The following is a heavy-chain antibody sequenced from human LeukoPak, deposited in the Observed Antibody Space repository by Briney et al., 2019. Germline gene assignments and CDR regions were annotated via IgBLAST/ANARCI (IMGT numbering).Heavy chain of an antibody. V-gene: IGHV4-4*09. CDR3: ARIPLGYSGAYYFDY. J-gene: IGHJ4*02. CDR2: ISSSGSV. CDR1: RGSISGSIRSYY. Sequence: ASETLSLTYTVSRGSISGSIRSYYWSWLRQPPGKGLEWIGYISSSGSVNDNPSLRSRVTISVDTSKNQFFLNLSSVSAADTAVYYCARIPLGYSGAYYFDYWGQGTLVTVSP. D-gene: IGHD5-12*01.